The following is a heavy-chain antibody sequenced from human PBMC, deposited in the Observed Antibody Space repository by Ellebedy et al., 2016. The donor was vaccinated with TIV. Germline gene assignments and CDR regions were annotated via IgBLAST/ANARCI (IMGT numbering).Heavy chain of an antibody. CDR2: IIPIFGTA. CDR3: ARSLGYCSSTSCYRMKEDTYYYYYGMDV. V-gene: IGHV1-69*06. J-gene: IGHJ6*02. D-gene: IGHD2-2*01. CDR1: GGTFSSYA. Sequence: SVKVSXXASGGTFSSYAISWVRQAPGQGLEWMGGIIPIFGTANYAQKFQGRVTITADKSTSTAYMELSSLRSEDTAVYYCARSLGYCSSTSCYRMKEDTYYYYYGMDVWGQGTTVTVSS.